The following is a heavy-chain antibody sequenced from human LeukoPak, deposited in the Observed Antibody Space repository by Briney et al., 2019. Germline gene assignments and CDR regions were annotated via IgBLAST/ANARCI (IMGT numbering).Heavy chain of an antibody. D-gene: IGHD1-26*01. J-gene: IGHJ3*02. V-gene: IGHV3-53*01. CDR1: GFTVSSNY. CDR2: IYSGDNT. CDR3: ARGGSYLSAFDI. Sequence: GGSLRLSCAASGFTVSSNYMSWVRQAPGKGLEWVSVIYSGDNTYYADSVKRRFTISRDNSKNTRYLQMNSLRAEDTAVYYCARGGSYLSAFDIWGQGTMVTVSS.